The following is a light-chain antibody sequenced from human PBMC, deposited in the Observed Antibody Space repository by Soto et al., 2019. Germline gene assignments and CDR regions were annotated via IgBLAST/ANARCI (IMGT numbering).Light chain of an antibody. CDR3: SSYTSSSFLP. J-gene: IGLJ1*01. CDR1: SSDVGGYNY. CDR2: DVS. Sequence: QSVLTQPASVSGSPGQSITISCTGTSSDVGGYNYVSWYQQHPGKAPKLMIYDVSNRPSGVFNRFSGSKSGNTASLTISGLQAEDEADYYCSSYTSSSFLPFGTGTKVTVL. V-gene: IGLV2-14*01.